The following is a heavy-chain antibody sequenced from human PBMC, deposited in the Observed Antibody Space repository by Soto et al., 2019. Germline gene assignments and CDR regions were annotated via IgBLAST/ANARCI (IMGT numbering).Heavy chain of an antibody. CDR2: ISYDGSNK. CDR3: AKDPTSYGGIFDY. J-gene: IGHJ4*02. D-gene: IGHD4-17*01. CDR1: GFTFSSYG. Sequence: QVQLVESGGGVVQPGRSLRLSCVASGFTFSSYGMHWVRQAPGKGLEWVAVISYDGSNKYYADSVKGRFTISRDNSKNTLYLQMNSLRAEDTAVYYCAKDPTSYGGIFDYWGQGTLVTVSS. V-gene: IGHV3-30*18.